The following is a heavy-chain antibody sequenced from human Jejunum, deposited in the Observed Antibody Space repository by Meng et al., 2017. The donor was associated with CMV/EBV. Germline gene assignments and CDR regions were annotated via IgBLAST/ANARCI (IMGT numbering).Heavy chain of an antibody. CDR1: GYTFTTNG. J-gene: IGHJ4*02. CDR3: ARDVNYVPDY. CDR2: ISAHNGNT. V-gene: IGHV1-18*01. Sequence: QVQLMQSGAEVKKPGASMKVSCKASGYTFTTNGISWVRQAPGQGLEWMGWISAHNGNTIYVQKFQGRVTMTTDTSTTTAYMELRSLRSDDTAMYYCARDVNYVPDYWGQGTLVTVSS. D-gene: IGHD3-10*02.